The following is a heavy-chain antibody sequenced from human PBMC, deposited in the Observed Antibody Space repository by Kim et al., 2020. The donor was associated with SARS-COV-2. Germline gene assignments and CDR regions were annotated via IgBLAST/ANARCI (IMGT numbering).Heavy chain of an antibody. J-gene: IGHJ3*02. CDR1: GFTFSSYA. CDR2: ISGSGGST. CDR3: AKVIFYDYVWGSYRPPWAFDI. V-gene: IGHV3-23*01. D-gene: IGHD3-16*02. Sequence: GGSLRLSCAASGFTFSSYAMSWVRQAPGKGLEWVSAISGSGGSTYYADSVKGRFTIPRDNSKNTLYLQMNSLRAEDTAVYYCAKVIFYDYVWGSYRPPWAFDIWGQGTMVTVSS.